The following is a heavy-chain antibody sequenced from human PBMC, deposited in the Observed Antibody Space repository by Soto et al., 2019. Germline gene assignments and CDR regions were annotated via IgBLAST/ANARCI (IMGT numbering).Heavy chain of an antibody. J-gene: IGHJ4*02. CDR1: GYTFTSYG. Sequence: ASVKVSCKASGYTFTSYGISWVRQAPGQELEWMGWISAYNGNTNYAQKLQGRVTMTTDTSTSTAYMELRSLRSDDTAVYYCARTMGIAVAGNKKSLSRNFDYWGQGTLVTVSS. V-gene: IGHV1-18*01. D-gene: IGHD6-19*01. CDR3: ARTMGIAVAGNKKSLSRNFDY. CDR2: ISAYNGNT.